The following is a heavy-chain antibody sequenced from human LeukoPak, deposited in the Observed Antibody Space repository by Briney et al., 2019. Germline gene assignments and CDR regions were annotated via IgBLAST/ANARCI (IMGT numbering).Heavy chain of an antibody. CDR2: IIPIFGTA. CDR3: ARDTGGDYYDSSGYYYPFDY. Sequence: SVKVSCKASGGTFSSYAISWVRQAPGQGLEWMGGIIPIFGTANYAQKFQGRVTITRDTSASTAYMELSSLRSEDTAVYYCARDTGGDYYDSSGYYYPFDYWGQGTLVTVSS. CDR1: GGTFSSYA. V-gene: IGHV1-69*05. D-gene: IGHD3-22*01. J-gene: IGHJ4*02.